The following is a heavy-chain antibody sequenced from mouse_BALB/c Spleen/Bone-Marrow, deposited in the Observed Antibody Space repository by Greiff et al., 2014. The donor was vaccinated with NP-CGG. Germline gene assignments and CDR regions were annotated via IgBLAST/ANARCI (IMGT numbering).Heavy chain of an antibody. CDR1: GFNIKDTY. V-gene: IGHV14-3*02. D-gene: IGHD1-1*01. J-gene: IGHJ3*01. Sequence: VQLQQSGAELVKPGASVKLSCTASGFNIKDTYMHWVKQRPEQGLEWIGRIDPANGNTKYDPKFQGMATITADTSSNTAYLQLSSLTSEDTAVYYCATYYYGSSWGFAYWGQGTLVTVSA. CDR2: IDPANGNT. CDR3: ATYYYGSSWGFAY.